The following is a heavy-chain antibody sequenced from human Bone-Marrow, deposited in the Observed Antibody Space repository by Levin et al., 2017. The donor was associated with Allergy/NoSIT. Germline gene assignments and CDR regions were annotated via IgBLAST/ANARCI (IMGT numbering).Heavy chain of an antibody. D-gene: IGHD2-2*01. J-gene: IGHJ2*01. Sequence: SQTLSLTCTVSGGSMNNYYWSWIRQPPGKGLEWIGYIYYSGSTNYNPSLKSRVTISVDTANNQFSLRLSSVTAADTAVYYCARTLHPKASAWFFDLWGRGTLVTVSS. CDR3: ARTLHPKASAWFFDL. CDR1: GGSMNNYY. V-gene: IGHV4-59*01. CDR2: IYYSGST.